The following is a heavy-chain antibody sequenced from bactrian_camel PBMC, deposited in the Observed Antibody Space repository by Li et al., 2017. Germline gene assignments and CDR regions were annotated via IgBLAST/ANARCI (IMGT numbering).Heavy chain of an antibody. J-gene: IGHJ6*01. CDR3: AADLGRGWSTWCGLGEDDYNT. Sequence: HVQLVESGGGSVTAGGSLTLSCQIFGSTSMPNFEAWFRQPSGQEREGVAVINSDGTSKIADSVKGRFTISQDLAKNTVYLEMNSLKPEDTAMYYCAADLGRGWSTWCGLGEDDYNTWGQGTQVTVS. V-gene: IGHV3S53*01. CDR1: GSTSMPNF. CDR2: INSDGTS. D-gene: IGHD6*01.